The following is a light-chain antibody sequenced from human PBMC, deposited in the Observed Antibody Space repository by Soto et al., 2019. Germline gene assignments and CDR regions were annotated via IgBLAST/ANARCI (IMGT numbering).Light chain of an antibody. CDR2: AAS. CDR3: QQRNSYPRT. CDR1: QGINIF. J-gene: IGKJ2*01. Sequence: DIQMTQSPSSLSASVGARVPITCRASQGINIFLAWFQQKPGKAPNLLISAASTLQSGVPSRFSGSGSETEFTLTITSLQPEDSATYYCQQRNSYPRTFGQGTKVDIK. V-gene: IGKV1-9*01.